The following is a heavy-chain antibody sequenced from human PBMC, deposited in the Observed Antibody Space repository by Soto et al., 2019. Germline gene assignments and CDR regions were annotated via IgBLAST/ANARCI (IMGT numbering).Heavy chain of an antibody. CDR3: ASGRGYSYGSFDY. CDR1: GSSISSYY. V-gene: IGHV4-59*01. J-gene: IGHJ4*02. D-gene: IGHD5-18*01. CDR2: IYYSGST. Sequence: QVQLQESGPGLVKPSETLSLTCTVSGSSISSYYWSWIRQPPGKGLEWIGYIYYSGSTNYNPSLKRRVTISVETSKNPFSLKLSSVTAADTAVYYCASGRGYSYGSFDYWGQGTLVTVSS.